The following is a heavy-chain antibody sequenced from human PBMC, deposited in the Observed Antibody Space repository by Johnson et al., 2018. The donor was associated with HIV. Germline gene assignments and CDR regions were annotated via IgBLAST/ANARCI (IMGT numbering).Heavy chain of an antibody. Sequence: CAASGFTFSNSAMSWVRQAPGKGLEWVSGIGGSGGSTHYADSVKGRLTIFRDNSKNTLYLEMNSLSAEDTAVYYCAKVGYYYDSSGYYYGAFDIWGQGTMVTVSS. J-gene: IGHJ3*02. CDR3: AKVGYYYDSSGYYYGAFDI. D-gene: IGHD3-22*01. V-gene: IGHV3-23*01. CDR2: IGGSGGST. CDR1: GFTFSNSA.